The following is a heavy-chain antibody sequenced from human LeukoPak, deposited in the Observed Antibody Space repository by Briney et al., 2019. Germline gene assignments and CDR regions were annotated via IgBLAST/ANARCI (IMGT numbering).Heavy chain of an antibody. D-gene: IGHD1-26*01. CDR2: ISYTGAT. J-gene: IGHJ5*02. V-gene: IGHV4-39*07. Sequence: SETVSLTCSVSGGSVDSNYYYWGWIRQPPGKGLEWIGSISYTGATNYRPYLESRVTISLDTSNNPFSLKLASLTPADTAVYYCAREGPRWADANWFGPWGQGSLVIVSS. CDR1: GGSVDSNYYY. CDR3: AREGPRWADANWFGP.